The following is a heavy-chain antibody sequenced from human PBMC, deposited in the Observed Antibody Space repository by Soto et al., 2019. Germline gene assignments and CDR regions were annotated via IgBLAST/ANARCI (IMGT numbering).Heavy chain of an antibody. CDR3: TRASFGVGMDH. J-gene: IGHJ6*02. D-gene: IGHD3-10*01. Sequence: GGELRLACAAFGLTYRSYGMHWVRQVAGKGLEWVSSLGGAGAREYAESVKGRFVISRDNANSLYLQMDSLRAGDTAIYYCTRASFGVGMDHWGQGTPVTVSS. CDR1: GLTYRSYG. CDR2: LGGAGAR. V-gene: IGHV3-13*01.